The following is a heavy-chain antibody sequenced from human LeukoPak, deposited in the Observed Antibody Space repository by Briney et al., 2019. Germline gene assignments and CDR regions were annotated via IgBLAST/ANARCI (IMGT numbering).Heavy chain of an antibody. J-gene: IGHJ4*02. CDR3: ARNCYYGPGSYYNDV. D-gene: IGHD3-10*01. CDR1: GGSFSGYY. CDR2: INHSGST. Sequence: KPSEALSLTCAVYGGSFSGYYWSWIRQPPGKGLEWIGEINHSGSTNYNPSLKSRVTISVGTSKNQFSLKLSSVTAADTAVYYCARNCYYGPGSYYNDVWGQGTLATVSS. V-gene: IGHV4-34*01.